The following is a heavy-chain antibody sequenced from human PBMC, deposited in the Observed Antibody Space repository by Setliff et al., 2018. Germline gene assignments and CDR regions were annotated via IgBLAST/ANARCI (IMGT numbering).Heavy chain of an antibody. CDR1: GGTFRSYG. V-gene: IGHV1-69*05. Sequence: ASVKVSCKASGGTFRSYGISWVRQAPGQGLEWMGGTIPSFGSTNYAQKFQDRVTIITDESTSTAYMELSSLRSEDTAVYYCARERGSCSSSSCYASDLWGQGTMVTVSS. D-gene: IGHD2-2*01. J-gene: IGHJ3*01. CDR3: ARERGSCSSSSCYASDL. CDR2: TIPSFGST.